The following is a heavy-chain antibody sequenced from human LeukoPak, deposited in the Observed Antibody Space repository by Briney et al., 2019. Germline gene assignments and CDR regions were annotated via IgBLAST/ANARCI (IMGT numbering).Heavy chain of an antibody. CDR1: GESFSGYY. Sequence: PSETLSLTCAVYGESFSGYYWSWIRQPPGKGLEWIGEINHSGSTNYNPSLKSRVTISVDTSKNQFSLKLSSVTAADTAVYYCARRPSVYSSSSGYFQHWGQGTLVTVSS. D-gene: IGHD6-6*01. CDR2: INHSGST. V-gene: IGHV4-34*01. J-gene: IGHJ1*01. CDR3: ARRPSVYSSSSGYFQH.